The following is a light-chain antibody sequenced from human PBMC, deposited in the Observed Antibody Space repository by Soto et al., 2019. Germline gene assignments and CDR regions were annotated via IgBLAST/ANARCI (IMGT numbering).Light chain of an antibody. J-gene: IGLJ1*01. V-gene: IGLV2-14*01. CDR1: SSDVGRYNY. Sequence: QSALTQPASVSGSPGQSITISCTGNSSDVGRYNYVSWYQQHPGKAPKLMIHDVSNRPSGVSDRFSGSESGNTASLTISGLQAEDEADYYCSSYTSSSTLYAFGTGTKLTVL. CDR3: SSYTSSSTLYA. CDR2: DVS.